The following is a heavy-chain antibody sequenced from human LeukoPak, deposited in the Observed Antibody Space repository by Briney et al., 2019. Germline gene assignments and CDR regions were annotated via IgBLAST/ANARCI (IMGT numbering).Heavy chain of an antibody. Sequence: GGSLRLSCAASGFTFSDYYMSWIRQAPGKGLEWVSYISSSGSTIYYADSVKGRFTISRDNAKNTLYLQMNSLRAEDTAVYYCARTLAGPHDAFDIWGQGTMVTVSS. V-gene: IGHV3-11*04. CDR3: ARTLAGPHDAFDI. D-gene: IGHD2/OR15-2a*01. J-gene: IGHJ3*02. CDR1: GFTFSDYY. CDR2: ISSSGSTI.